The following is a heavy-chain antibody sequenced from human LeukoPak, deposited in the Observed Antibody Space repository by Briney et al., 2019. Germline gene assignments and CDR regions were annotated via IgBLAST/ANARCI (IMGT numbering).Heavy chain of an antibody. Sequence: GGSLRLSCAASGFTFSNYGMHWVRQAAGKGLEWVAVIWYDGSNEHYTDSVKGRFTISRDNSKNTLYLQMNSLRAEDTAVYYCARYSSHWSFDSWGQGTLVTVSS. D-gene: IGHD6-19*01. CDR2: IWYDGSNE. J-gene: IGHJ4*02. CDR3: ARYSSHWSFDS. V-gene: IGHV3-33*01. CDR1: GFTFSNYG.